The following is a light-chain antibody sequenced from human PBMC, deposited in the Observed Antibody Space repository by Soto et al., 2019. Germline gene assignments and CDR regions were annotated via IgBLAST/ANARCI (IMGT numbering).Light chain of an antibody. CDR2: GAS. CDR3: QQYAISPRR. CDR1: QSVSSSY. V-gene: IGKV3-20*01. J-gene: IGKJ1*01. Sequence: EIVFKKSLCAVSLSTEERATLTCRASQSVSSSYLAWYQQKPGQAPRLLIYGASSRATGIPDRFSGSGSGTDFTLTISRLEPEDFTVYYCQQYAISPRRFCQGTMVDIK.